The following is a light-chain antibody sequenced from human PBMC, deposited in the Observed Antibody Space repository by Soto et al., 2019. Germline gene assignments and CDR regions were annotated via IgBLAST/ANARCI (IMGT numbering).Light chain of an antibody. J-gene: IGKJ1*01. CDR2: HAS. V-gene: IGKV1-5*01. CDR3: QQYNSYSRT. Sequence: DIQITQSPATLSASVGDRVTITCRASQSISNWLAWYQQKPGTAPKVLIYHASNLQSGVPSRFSGSGSGTEFTLTISSLQPDDCGTYYCQQYNSYSRTFGQGTKVDIK. CDR1: QSISNW.